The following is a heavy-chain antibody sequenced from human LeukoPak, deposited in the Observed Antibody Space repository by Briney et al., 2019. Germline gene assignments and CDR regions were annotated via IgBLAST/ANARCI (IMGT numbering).Heavy chain of an antibody. Sequence: KPSETLSLTCTVSGGSISSSSYYWGWIRQPPGKGLEWIGSIYYSGSTYYNPSLKSRVTISVDTSKNQFSLKLSSVTAADTAVYYCASLGPRPGDYWGQGTLVTVSS. CDR2: IYYSGST. J-gene: IGHJ4*02. CDR1: GGSISSSSYY. CDR3: ASLGPRPGDY. V-gene: IGHV4-39*01.